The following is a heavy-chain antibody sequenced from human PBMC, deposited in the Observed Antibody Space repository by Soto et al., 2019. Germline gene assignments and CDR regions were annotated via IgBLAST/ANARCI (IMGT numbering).Heavy chain of an antibody. CDR2: TYYRSKWYN. V-gene: IGHV6-1*01. Sequence: PSQTLSLTCAISGDSVSSNSAAWNWIRQSPSRGLEWLGRTYYRSKWYNDYAVSVKSRITINPDTSKNQFSLQLNSVTPEDTAVYYCARDPVLYSSSWYFVGGDGMDVWGQGTTVTVYS. CDR1: GDSVSSNSAA. J-gene: IGHJ6*02. CDR3: ARDPVLYSSSWYFVGGDGMDV. D-gene: IGHD6-13*01.